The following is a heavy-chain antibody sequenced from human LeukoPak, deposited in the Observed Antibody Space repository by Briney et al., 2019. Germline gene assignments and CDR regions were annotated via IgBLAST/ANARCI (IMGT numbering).Heavy chain of an antibody. D-gene: IGHD5-18*01. CDR2: IYYSGST. J-gene: IGHJ5*02. Sequence: PSETLSLTCTVSGGSISSSSYYWGRIRQPPGKGLEWIGSIYYSGSTYYNPSLKSRVTISVDTSKNQFSLKLSSVTAADTAVYYCARGSGYSYAHGGWFDPWGQGTLVTVSS. CDR3: ARGSGYSYAHGGWFDP. CDR1: GGSISSSSYY. V-gene: IGHV4-39*01.